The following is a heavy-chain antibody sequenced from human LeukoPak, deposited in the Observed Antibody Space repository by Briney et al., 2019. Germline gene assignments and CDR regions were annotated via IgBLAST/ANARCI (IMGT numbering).Heavy chain of an antibody. CDR1: GFTFSSYS. J-gene: IGHJ3*02. V-gene: IGHV3-21*01. D-gene: IGHD1-26*01. Sequence: GGSLRLSCAASGFTFSSYSLNWVRQAPGKGLEWVSSISSSSSYIYYADSVKGRFTISRDNARHSLFLQMTSLRAEDTALYYCAPEVWELQGASDIWGQGTMVTVSS. CDR2: ISSSSSYI. CDR3: APEVWELQGASDI.